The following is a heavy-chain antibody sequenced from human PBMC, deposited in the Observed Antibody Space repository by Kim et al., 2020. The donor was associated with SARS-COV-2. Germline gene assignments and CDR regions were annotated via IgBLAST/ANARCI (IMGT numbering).Heavy chain of an antibody. Sequence: ASVKVSCKASGYTFTSYGISWVRQAPGQELEWMGWISAYNGNTNYAQKLQGRVTMTTDTSTSTAYMELRSLRSDDTAVYYCARTGYGDYVAYYYYYGMDVWGQGTTVTVSS. CDR2: ISAYNGNT. CDR3: ARTGYGDYVAYYYYYGMDV. J-gene: IGHJ6*02. V-gene: IGHV1-18*01. D-gene: IGHD4-17*01. CDR1: GYTFTSYG.